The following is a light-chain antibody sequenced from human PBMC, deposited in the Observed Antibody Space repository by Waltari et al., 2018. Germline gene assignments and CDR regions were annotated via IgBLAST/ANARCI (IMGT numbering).Light chain of an antibody. Sequence: QSALTQPASVSGSPGQSITISCTGTSSDVGGYNYVSWYQQHPGQAPKLMIYEVRNRPSGVSNRFSGSKSGNTASLTISGLQAEDAADYYCSSYTSSIPLVFGGGTKLTVL. V-gene: IGLV2-14*01. CDR3: SSYTSSIPLV. J-gene: IGLJ2*01. CDR1: SSDVGGYNY. CDR2: EVR.